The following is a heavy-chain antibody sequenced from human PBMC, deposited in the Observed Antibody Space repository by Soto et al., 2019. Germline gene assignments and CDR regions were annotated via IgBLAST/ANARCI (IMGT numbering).Heavy chain of an antibody. CDR3: ARVGPWVADYYGRSSSNFENWLDV. CDR2: IYRGWST. J-gene: IGHJ5*02. Sequence: AETLSLTCAVSGYSISSCYYCGWRRQPPGEVLGWRGSIYRGWSTYYSPSLHSHVTLSVDMTNNHASLILNCVTAAAAAGYYYARVGPWVADYYGRSSSNFENWLDVWGQGTLVTVSS. CDR1: GYSISSCYY. D-gene: IGHD3-10*01. V-gene: IGHV4-38-2*01.